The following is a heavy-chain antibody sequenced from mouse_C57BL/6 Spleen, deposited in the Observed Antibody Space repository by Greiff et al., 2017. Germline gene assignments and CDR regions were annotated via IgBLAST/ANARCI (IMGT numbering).Heavy chain of an antibody. CDR3: ALLRYGYFDV. CDR1: GYTFTDYN. D-gene: IGHD1-1*01. CDR2: INPNNGGT. V-gene: IGHV1-18*01. Sequence: EVQLQESGPELVKPGASVKIPCKASGYTFTDYNMDWVKQSPGKSLEWIGEINPNNGGTIYTQKFKGKATLTVAKSSSTAYMELRRLTSEDTADYYVALLRYGYFDVWGTGTTVTVSS. J-gene: IGHJ1*03.